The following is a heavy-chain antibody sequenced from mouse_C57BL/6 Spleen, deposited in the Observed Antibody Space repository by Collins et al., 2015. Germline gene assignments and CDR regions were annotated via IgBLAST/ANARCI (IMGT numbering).Heavy chain of an antibody. J-gene: IGHJ4*01. CDR1: GYTFTDYN. V-gene: IGHV1-53*01. CDR3: AKDDYDERFYAMDY. Sequence: VQLQQSGPELVKPGASVKMSCKASGYTFTDYNMHWVKQRPGQGLEWIGNINPSNGGTNYNEKFKSKATLTVDKSSSTAYMQLSSLTSEDSAVYYCAKDDYDERFYAMDYWGQGTSVTVSS. D-gene: IGHD2-4*01. CDR2: INPSNGGT.